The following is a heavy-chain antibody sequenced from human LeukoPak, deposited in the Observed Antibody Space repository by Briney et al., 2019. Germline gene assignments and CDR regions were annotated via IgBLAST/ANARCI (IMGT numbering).Heavy chain of an antibody. CDR2: MNHSGST. D-gene: IGHD3-22*01. J-gene: IGHJ4*02. CDR1: GGSFSGYY. Sequence: SXXLSLTCAVYGGSFSGYYWSWVRQPPGKGVEWIGEMNHSGSTNYKPSLQSRVTISVDTSNHQFSLKLSSVTAADTAVYYCARGHTYYYDSSGPDYWGQGTLVTVSS. CDR3: ARGHTYYYDSSGPDY. V-gene: IGHV4-34*01.